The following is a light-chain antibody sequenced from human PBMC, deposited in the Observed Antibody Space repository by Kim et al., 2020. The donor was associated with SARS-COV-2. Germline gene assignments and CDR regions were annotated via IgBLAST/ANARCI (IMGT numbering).Light chain of an antibody. CDR2: GAS. CDR3: QQYGSSPST. V-gene: IGKV3-20*01. CDR1: QSISSSY. J-gene: IGKJ1*01. Sequence: SPGERATLSCRASQSISSSYLAWYQQKPGQAPRLLIYGASSRATGIPDRFSGTGSGTDFTLTISRLEPEDLAVYYCQQYGSSPSTFGQGTKVDIK.